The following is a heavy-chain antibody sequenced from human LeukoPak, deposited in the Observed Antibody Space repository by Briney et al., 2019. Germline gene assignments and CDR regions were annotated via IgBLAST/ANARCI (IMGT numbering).Heavy chain of an antibody. V-gene: IGHV1-46*01. CDR1: GYTFTSYY. D-gene: IGHD2-2*01. CDR3: ARDGVRCSSTSCYDY. Sequence: ASVKVSCKASGYTFTSYYMHWGRHAPGQGLEWMGIINPSGGSTSYAQKFQGRVTMTRDMSTSTVYMELSSLRSEDTAVYYCARDGVRCSSTSCYDYWGQGTLVTVSS. CDR2: INPSGGST. J-gene: IGHJ4*02.